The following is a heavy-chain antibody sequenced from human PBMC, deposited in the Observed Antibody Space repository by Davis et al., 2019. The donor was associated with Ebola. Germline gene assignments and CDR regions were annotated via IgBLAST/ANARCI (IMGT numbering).Heavy chain of an antibody. D-gene: IGHD2-21*01. CDR2: INSDGSST. CDR1: GFTFSSYW. Sequence: PGGSLRLSCAASGFTFSSYWMHWVRQAPGKGLVWVSRINSDGSSTSYADSVKGRFTISRDNAKNSLYLQMNSLRAEDTALYYCAKDIPLASKGDMLPAIEYYGMDVWGQGTTVTVSS. V-gene: IGHV3-74*01. CDR3: AKDIPLASKGDMLPAIEYYGMDV. J-gene: IGHJ6*02.